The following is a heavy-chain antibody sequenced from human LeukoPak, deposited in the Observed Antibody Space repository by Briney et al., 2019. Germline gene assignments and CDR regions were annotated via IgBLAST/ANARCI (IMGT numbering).Heavy chain of an antibody. Sequence: GASVKVSCKASGGTFSSYAISWVRQAPGQGLEWMGGIIPIFGTANYAQKFRGRVTITADESTSTAYMELSSLRSDDTAVYYCARGNMVAPTYYYGMDVWGQGTTVTVSS. CDR3: ARGNMVAPTYYYGMDV. CDR2: IIPIFGTA. D-gene: IGHD3-10*01. V-gene: IGHV1-69*13. CDR1: GGTFSSYA. J-gene: IGHJ6*02.